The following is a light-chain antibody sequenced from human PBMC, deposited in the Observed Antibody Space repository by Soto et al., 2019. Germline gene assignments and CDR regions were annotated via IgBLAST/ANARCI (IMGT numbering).Light chain of an antibody. CDR1: QGISSY. J-gene: IGKJ2*01. CDR2: AAS. Sequence: DIQLTQSPSFLSASVGDRVTITCRASQGISSYLAWYQQKPGKAPKLLIYAASTLQSGVPSRFSGSGSGTDFTLTFTPLPPEDFKPYYCKQLNITPPYTFGKGTKLE. V-gene: IGKV1-9*01. CDR3: KQLNITPPYT.